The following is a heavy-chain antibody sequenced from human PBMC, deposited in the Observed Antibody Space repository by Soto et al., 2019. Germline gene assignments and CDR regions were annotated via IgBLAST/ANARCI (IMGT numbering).Heavy chain of an antibody. J-gene: IGHJ6*02. CDR1: GGPISSSNW. CDR2: IYHSGST. D-gene: IGHD5-12*01. CDR3: ARGPATTIRHYYYYGMDV. Sequence: PSETLSLTCAVSGGPISSSNWWSWVRQPPGKGLEWIGEIYHSGSTNYNPSLKSRVTISVDKSKNQFSLKLSSVTAADTAVYYCARGPATTIRHYYYYGMDVWGQGTTVTVSS. V-gene: IGHV4-4*02.